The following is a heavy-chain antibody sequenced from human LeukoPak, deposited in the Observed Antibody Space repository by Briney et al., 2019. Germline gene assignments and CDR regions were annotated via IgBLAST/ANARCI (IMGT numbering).Heavy chain of an antibody. J-gene: IGHJ4*02. Sequence: ASVKVSCKASGYTFTSYAMNWVRQAPGQGLEWMGWINTNTGNPTYAQGLTGRFVFSLDTSVSTAYLQISSLKAEDTAVYYCARNGITIFGVVITFDYWGQGTLVTVSS. V-gene: IGHV7-4-1*02. D-gene: IGHD3-3*01. CDR3: ARNGITIFGVVITFDY. CDR1: GYTFTSYA. CDR2: INTNTGNP.